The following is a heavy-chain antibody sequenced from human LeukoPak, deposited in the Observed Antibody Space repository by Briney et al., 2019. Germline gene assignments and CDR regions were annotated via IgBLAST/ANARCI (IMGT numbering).Heavy chain of an antibody. Sequence: GGSLRLSCAASGFTFSSYEMNWVRQAPGKGLEWVSYISSSGSTIYYADSVKGRFTLSRDNAKNSLYLQMNSLRAEDTAAYYCASGYTYGYVWGQGTLVTVSS. CDR3: ASGYTYGYV. D-gene: IGHD5-18*01. V-gene: IGHV3-48*03. CDR2: ISSSGSTI. J-gene: IGHJ4*02. CDR1: GFTFSSYE.